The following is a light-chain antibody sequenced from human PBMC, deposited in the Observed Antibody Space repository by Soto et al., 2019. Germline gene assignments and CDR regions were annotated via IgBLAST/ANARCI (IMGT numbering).Light chain of an antibody. CDR1: SSDVGDYNY. CDR2: EVS. Sequence: QSALTQPASVSGSPGQSITISCTGTSSDVGDYNYVSWYQHHPGKAPKLMIYEVSNRPSGVSNRFSGSKSGNTASLTISGLQAEDEADYYCSSYTSSSTWVFGGGTKLTV. J-gene: IGLJ3*02. V-gene: IGLV2-14*01. CDR3: SSYTSSSTWV.